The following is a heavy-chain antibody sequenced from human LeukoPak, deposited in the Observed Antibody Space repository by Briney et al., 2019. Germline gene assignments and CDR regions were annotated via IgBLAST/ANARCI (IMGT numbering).Heavy chain of an antibody. CDR2: INPNSGGT. CDR3: ARVVVGATGDFDY. J-gene: IGHJ4*02. V-gene: IGHV1-2*06. CDR1: GYTFTGYY. D-gene: IGHD1-26*01. Sequence: GASVKVSCKASGYTFTGYYMHWVRQAPGQGLGWMGRINPNSGGTNYAQKFQGRVTMTRDTSISTAYMELSRLRSDDTAVYYCARVVVGATGDFDYWGQGTLVTVSS.